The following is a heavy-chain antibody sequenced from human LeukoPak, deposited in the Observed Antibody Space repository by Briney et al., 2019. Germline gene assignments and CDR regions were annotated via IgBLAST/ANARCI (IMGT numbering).Heavy chain of an antibody. J-gene: IGHJ4*02. CDR2: IGGRDGST. CDR3: AKGHYYGSGSLDC. D-gene: IGHD3-10*01. Sequence: GGSLRLSCAASGFTFSSYGMSWVRQAPGKGLEWVSAIGGRDGSTYYADSVKGRFTISRDNSKNTLYVQMNSLRAEDTAVYYCAKGHYYGSGSLDCWGQGTLVTVSS. V-gene: IGHV3-23*01. CDR1: GFTFSSYG.